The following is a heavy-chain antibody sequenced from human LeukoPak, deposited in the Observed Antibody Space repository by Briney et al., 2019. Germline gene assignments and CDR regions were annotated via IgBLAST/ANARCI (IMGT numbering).Heavy chain of an antibody. D-gene: IGHD4-17*01. V-gene: IGHV4-34*01. CDR2: INYSGST. Sequence: SSETLSLTCAVYGGSFSGYYWIWIRQPPGKGLEWIGEINYSGSTNYIPPLQSRVPMSLDTSKNQFSLKPSSVPAADPAVYYCARVLTPVTTTLNCFDYWGQGPLVTVSS. CDR3: ARVLTPVTTTLNCFDY. J-gene: IGHJ4*02. CDR1: GGSFSGYY.